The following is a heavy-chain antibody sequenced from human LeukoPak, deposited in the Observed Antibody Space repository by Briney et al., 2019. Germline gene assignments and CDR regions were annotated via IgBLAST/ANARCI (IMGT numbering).Heavy chain of an antibody. Sequence: ASVKLSCKTSGYPFISYGLSWVRQAPGQGLEWMGWISAYNGDINYAQRLQGRVTMTTDTSTTTAYMELRSLRSDDTAVYYCARVFYFYDTSGPQYSFDYWGQGTLVTVSS. CDR2: ISAYNGDI. J-gene: IGHJ4*02. V-gene: IGHV1-18*04. CDR3: ARVFYFYDTSGPQYSFDY. D-gene: IGHD3-22*01. CDR1: GYPFISYG.